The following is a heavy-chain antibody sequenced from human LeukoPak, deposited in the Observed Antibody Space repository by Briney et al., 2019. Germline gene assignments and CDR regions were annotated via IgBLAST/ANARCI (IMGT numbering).Heavy chain of an antibody. CDR3: ATATIFGVVLYY. D-gene: IGHD3-3*01. CDR1: GFPFRSYW. J-gene: IGHJ4*02. V-gene: IGHV3-7*01. Sequence: GGSLRLSCAASGFPFRSYWMSWVRQAPGKGLEWVANIKQDGSEKYYVDSVKGRFTISRDNAKNSSYLQMNNLRAEDTGVYYCATATIFGVVLYYWGQGTLVTVSS. CDR2: IKQDGSEK.